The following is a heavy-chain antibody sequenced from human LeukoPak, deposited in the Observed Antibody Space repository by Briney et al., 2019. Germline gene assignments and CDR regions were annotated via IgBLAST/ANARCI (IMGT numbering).Heavy chain of an antibody. CDR3: AREVSAQAIHGFDP. CDR1: GFTFRSYG. J-gene: IGHJ5*02. V-gene: IGHV3-23*01. D-gene: IGHD2-21*01. CDR2: ISGSGVNT. Sequence: GGSLRLSCAASGFTFRSYGMNWVRQAPGKGLEWVSAISGSGVNTYYADSVKGRFTISRDNSKNTLWLQRNILRVEDTAVYYCAREVSAQAIHGFDPWGQGTLVTVSS.